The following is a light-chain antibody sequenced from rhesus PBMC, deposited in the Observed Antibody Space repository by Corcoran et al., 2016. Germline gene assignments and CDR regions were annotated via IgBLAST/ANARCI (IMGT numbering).Light chain of an antibody. V-gene: IGKV4-1*01. Sequence: DIVMTQSPDSLAVSLGERVTINCKSSQSLLYSSNNKNYLAWYQQKPGQAPKLLIYWASPRESGVPNRLSGSGSGADFTLAISSLQAEDVAVYYCQQYYSSPYTFGPGTKLDIK. CDR2: WAS. CDR1: QSLLYSSNNKNY. CDR3: QQYYSSPYT. J-gene: IGKJ3*01.